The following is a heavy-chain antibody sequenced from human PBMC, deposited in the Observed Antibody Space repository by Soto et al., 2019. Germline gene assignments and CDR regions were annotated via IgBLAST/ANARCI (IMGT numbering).Heavy chain of an antibody. V-gene: IGHV4-30-2*02. D-gene: IGHD7-27*01. CDR1: GDTISTGGYT. CDR2: TYHSGNP. Sequence: SETLSLTCDVSGDTISTGGYTWAWIRQPPGKALEWIGHTYHSGNPYYNPSLKSRVIISVDRSKNQFSLNLASVTAADTAVYYCARTGGPFDYWGPGSLVTVSS. CDR3: ARTGGPFDY. J-gene: IGHJ4*01.